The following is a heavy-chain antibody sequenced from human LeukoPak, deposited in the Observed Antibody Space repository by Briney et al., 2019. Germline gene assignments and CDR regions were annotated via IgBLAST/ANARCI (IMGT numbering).Heavy chain of an antibody. CDR1: GYTFTSYG. J-gene: IGHJ4*02. D-gene: IGHD5-18*01. Sequence: GASVKVSCKASGYTFTSYGISWVRQAPGQGLEWMGWISAYNGNTNYAQKLQGRVTMTTDTSTSTAYMELRSLRSDDTAVYYCARSPPRGYSYGSKPYYFDYWGQGTLVTVSS. CDR2: ISAYNGNT. V-gene: IGHV1-18*01. CDR3: ARSPPRGYSYGSKPYYFDY.